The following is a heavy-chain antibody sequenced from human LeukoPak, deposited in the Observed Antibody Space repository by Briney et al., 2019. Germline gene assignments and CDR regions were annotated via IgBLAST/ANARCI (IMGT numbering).Heavy chain of an antibody. Sequence: GGSLRLSCTASGFTFSDYYMSWVRQAPGKGPERVANVKQDGGEKYFVDSVMGRFTISRDNAKNSLYLDMHSLRAEDTAVYYCARERSGRFFDYWGQGTLVTVSS. CDR1: GFTFSDYY. V-gene: IGHV3-7*01. J-gene: IGHJ4*02. CDR2: VKQDGGEK. CDR3: ARERSGRFFDY. D-gene: IGHD3-3*01.